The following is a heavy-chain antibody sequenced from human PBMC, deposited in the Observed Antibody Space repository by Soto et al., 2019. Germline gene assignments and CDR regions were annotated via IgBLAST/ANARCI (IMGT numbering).Heavy chain of an antibody. V-gene: IGHV4-59*12. CDR1: GGSISSYY. D-gene: IGHD4-17*01. CDR2: IYYSGST. Sequence: SETLSLTCTVSGGSISSYYWSWIRQPPGKGLEWIGYIYYSGSTNYNPSLKSRVTISVDTSKNQFSLKLSSVTAADTAVYYCARTRGLLTYYYYMDVWGKGTTVTVSS. CDR3: ARTRGLLTYYYYMDV. J-gene: IGHJ6*03.